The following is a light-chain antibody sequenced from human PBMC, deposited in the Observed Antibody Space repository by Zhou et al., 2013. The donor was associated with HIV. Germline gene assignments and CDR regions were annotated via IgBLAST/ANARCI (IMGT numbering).Light chain of an antibody. CDR3: QQSSDTSQIS. V-gene: IGKV1-39*01. CDR1: QAINTY. CDR2: AAS. J-gene: IGKJ3*01. Sequence: DIQMTQSPSSLSASVGDRVTISCRSSQAINTYLNWYQQRPGKAPTLLIYAASNLHGGVPSRFRGSGSGTEFTLTITSLQPEDSGIYFCQQSSDTSQISFGPGT.